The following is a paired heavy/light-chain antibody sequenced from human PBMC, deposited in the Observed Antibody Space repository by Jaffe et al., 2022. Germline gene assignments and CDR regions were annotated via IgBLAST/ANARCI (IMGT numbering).Heavy chain of an antibody. J-gene: IGHJ2*01. Sequence: QVQLQESGPGLVKPSETLSLTCAVSSYSISNPYYWGWVRQPPGKGLEWIASIYHSGNTYYSPSLKSRVTISVDTSKNQFSLRLNSVTAADTAVYYCARLLDYQILTGYYKVADFKWYFDLWGRGTLVTVSS. CDR3: ARLLDYQILTGYYKVADFKWYFDL. CDR2: IYHSGNT. D-gene: IGHD3-9*01. CDR1: SYSISNPYY. V-gene: IGHV4-38-2*01.
Light chain of an antibody. V-gene: IGKV1-5*03. Sequence: DIQMTQSPSTLSASVGDRVTITCRASQSISSWLAWYQQKPGKAPKLLIYKASSLESGVPSRFSGSGSGTEFTLTISSLQPDDFATYYCQQYNSYSVTFGGGTKVEIK. CDR3: QQYNSYSVT. CDR1: QSISSW. J-gene: IGKJ4*01. CDR2: KAS.